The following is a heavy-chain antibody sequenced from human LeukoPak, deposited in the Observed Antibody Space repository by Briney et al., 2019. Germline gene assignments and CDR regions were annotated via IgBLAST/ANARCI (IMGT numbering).Heavy chain of an antibody. J-gene: IGHJ6*02. CDR1: GFTVSSYY. D-gene: IGHD4-11*01. CDR3: ARSYSNHLFGMDV. Sequence: GGSLRLSCAASGFTVSSYYMTWVRQAPGKGLEWVSVMYSGGSTYYADSVKGRVAISRDNSQNTVFLQMNSVRVEDTAVYYCARSYSNHLFGMDVWGQGTAVTVSS. V-gene: IGHV3-66*01. CDR2: MYSGGST.